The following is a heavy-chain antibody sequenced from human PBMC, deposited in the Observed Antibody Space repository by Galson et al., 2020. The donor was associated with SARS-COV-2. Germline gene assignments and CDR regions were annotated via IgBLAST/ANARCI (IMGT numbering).Heavy chain of an antibody. J-gene: IGHJ4*02. CDR2: IYYSGST. V-gene: IGHV4-31*03. CDR3: ARELMGDLDY. D-gene: IGHD3-16*01. CDR1: GGSISSGGYY. Sequence: SETLSLTCTVSGGSISSGGYYWSWIRQHPGKGLEWIGYIYYSGSTYYNPSLKSRVTISVDTSKNQFSLKLSSVTAADTAVYYCARELMGDLDYWGQGTLVTVSS.